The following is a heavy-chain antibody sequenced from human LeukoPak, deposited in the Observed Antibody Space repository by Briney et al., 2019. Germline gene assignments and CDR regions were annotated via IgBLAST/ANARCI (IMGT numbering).Heavy chain of an antibody. V-gene: IGHV4-38-2*02. D-gene: IGHD5-18*01. CDR2: IYHSGST. Sequence: KPSETLSLTCTVSGYSISSGYYWGWIRQPPGKGLEWIGSIYHSGSTYYNPSLKSRVTISVDTSKNQFSLKLSSVTAADTAVYYCAREHGYSYGYVPDYWGQGTLVTVSS. J-gene: IGHJ4*02. CDR3: AREHGYSYGYVPDY. CDR1: GYSISSGYY.